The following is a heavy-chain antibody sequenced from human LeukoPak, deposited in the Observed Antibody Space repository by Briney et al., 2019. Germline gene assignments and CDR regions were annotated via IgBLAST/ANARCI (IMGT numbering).Heavy chain of an antibody. CDR3: AQDQEYSSDWYYFGY. J-gene: IGHJ4*02. V-gene: IGHV3-23*01. D-gene: IGHD6-19*01. CDR2: ISGSGGST. CDR1: GFTFSTYA. Sequence: PGGSLRLSCAASGFTFSTYAMSWVRQAPGKGLEWVSAISGSGGSTYYADSVKGRFTISRDNSKNTLYLQMNSLRAEDTAVYYCAQDQEYSSDWYYFGYWGQGTLVTVSS.